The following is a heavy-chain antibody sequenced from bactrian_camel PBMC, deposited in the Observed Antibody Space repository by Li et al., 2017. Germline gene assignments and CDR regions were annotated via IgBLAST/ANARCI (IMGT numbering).Heavy chain of an antibody. CDR1: GFTFSSYG. CDR3: AASPSDWAFMY. Sequence: DVQLVESGGRQVQPGGSLRLSCAASGFTFSSYGMGWVRQAPGKGLEWVSAIGLVDDKYYADSAKGRFTIYRDNANDALYLQSNSLKTEDKAMCYCAASPSDWAFMYWGQGTQVTVS. CDR2: IGLVDDK. V-gene: IGHV3S40*01. J-gene: IGHJ4*01. D-gene: IGHD2*01.